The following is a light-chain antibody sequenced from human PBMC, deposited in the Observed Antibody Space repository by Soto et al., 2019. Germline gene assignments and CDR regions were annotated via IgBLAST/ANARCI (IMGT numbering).Light chain of an antibody. J-gene: IGKJ1*01. V-gene: IGKV3-15*01. CDR2: GAS. CDR3: QEYNTWPWT. Sequence: ETLMTQSPATLSVSPGERATLSCRASQSVNNNLAWYQQKLGQAPRVLIYGASTRATGIPARFTGSGSGTEFILTITSLQSEESAVYYCQEYNTWPWTFGQGTKVDIK. CDR1: QSVNNN.